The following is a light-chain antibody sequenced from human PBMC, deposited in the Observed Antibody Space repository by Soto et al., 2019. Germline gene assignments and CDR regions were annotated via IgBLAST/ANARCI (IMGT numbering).Light chain of an antibody. J-gene: IGKJ1*01. Sequence: EIVMTQSPATLSVSPGERATVSCRASQSVSSNLAWYQQKPGQAPRLLIYGASTRATGIPARFSGSGSGTEFTLTIGSLQSEDFAVYYCQQYGSSPWTFGQGTKVEIK. V-gene: IGKV3-15*01. CDR1: QSVSSN. CDR2: GAS. CDR3: QQYGSSPWT.